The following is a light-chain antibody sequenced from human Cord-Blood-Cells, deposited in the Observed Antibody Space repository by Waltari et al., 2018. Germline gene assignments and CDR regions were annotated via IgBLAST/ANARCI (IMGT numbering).Light chain of an antibody. Sequence: QTALTQPPSASGSPGQSVTISCTGTSSDFGGYNYVSWYQQTPGKAPKLMIYEVSKRPSPMPDRSAASKSGNTASLTVCGSQAGDEADYNFSSHAGSNNLVFGGETKLTVL. CDR3: SSHAGSNNLV. CDR2: EVS. V-gene: IGLV2-8*01. CDR1: SSDFGGYNY. J-gene: IGLJ2*01.